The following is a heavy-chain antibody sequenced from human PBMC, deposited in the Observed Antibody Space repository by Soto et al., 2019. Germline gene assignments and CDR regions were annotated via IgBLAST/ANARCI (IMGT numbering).Heavy chain of an antibody. V-gene: IGHV3-30*18. J-gene: IGHJ4*02. CDR3: AKDHLAGTFDY. Sequence: QVQLVESGGGVVQPGRSLRLSCAASGFTFSTYGMHWVRQAPGKGLEWVAVISYDGSNKYYADSVKGRFTISRDNSKNTLYLQMNSLRAEDTAVYYCAKDHLAGTFDYWGQGPLVTVSS. D-gene: IGHD6-13*01. CDR2: ISYDGSNK. CDR1: GFTFSTYG.